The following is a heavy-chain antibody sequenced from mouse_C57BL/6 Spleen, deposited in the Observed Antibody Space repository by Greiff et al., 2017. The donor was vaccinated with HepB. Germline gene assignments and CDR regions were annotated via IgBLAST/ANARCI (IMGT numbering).Heavy chain of an antibody. V-gene: IGHV7-3*01. J-gene: IGHJ4*01. CDR3: ARYGSGGAMDY. CDR2: IRNKANGYTT. CDR1: GFTFTDYY. Sequence: EVMLVESGGGLVQPGGSLSLSCAASGFTFTDYYMSWVRQPPGKALEWLGFIRNKANGYTTEYSASVKGRFTISRDNSQSILNLQMNALRAEDSATYYCARYGSGGAMDYWGQGTSVTVSS. D-gene: IGHD3-2*02.